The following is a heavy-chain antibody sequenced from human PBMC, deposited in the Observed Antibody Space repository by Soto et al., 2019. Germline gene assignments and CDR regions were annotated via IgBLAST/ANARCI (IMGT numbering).Heavy chain of an antibody. J-gene: IGHJ5*02. CDR2: IYWDDDK. Sequence: SGPTLVNPTQTLTLTCTFSGFSLSTSGVGVGWIRQPPGKALEWLALIYWDDDKRYSPSLKSRLTITKDTSKNQVVLTMTNMDPVDTATYYCASLLGYCSSTSCSNWFDPWGQGTLVTVSS. CDR1: GFSLSTSGVG. D-gene: IGHD2-2*01. CDR3: ASLLGYCSSTSCSNWFDP. V-gene: IGHV2-5*02.